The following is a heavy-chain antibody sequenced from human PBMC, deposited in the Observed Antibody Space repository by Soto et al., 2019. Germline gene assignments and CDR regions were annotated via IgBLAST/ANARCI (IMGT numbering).Heavy chain of an antibody. V-gene: IGHV4-39*01. Sequence: QLQLQESGPGLVKPSETLSLTCTVSGGSISSSSYYWGWIRQPPGKGLEWIGSIYYSGSTYYNSSLKSRVTISVDTSKNQFSLKLSSVTAADTAVYYCARQRGVAAAIDYWGQGTLVTVSA. CDR3: ARQRGVAAAIDY. D-gene: IGHD6-13*01. CDR1: GGSISSSSYY. CDR2: IYYSGST. J-gene: IGHJ4*02.